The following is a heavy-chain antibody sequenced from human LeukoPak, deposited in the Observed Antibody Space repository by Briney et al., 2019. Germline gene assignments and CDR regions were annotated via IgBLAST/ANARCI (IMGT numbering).Heavy chain of an antibody. V-gene: IGHV3-23*01. CDR3: AKASWSYSSGWYDY. J-gene: IGHJ4*02. CDR2: ISGSGGST. CDR1: GFTFSSYA. Sequence: SGGSLRLSCAASGFTFSSYAMSWVRQAPGKGLEWVSAISGSGGSTYYADSVKGRFTISRDNSKNTLYLQMNSLRAEDTAVYYCAKASWSYSSGWYDYWGQGTLVTVSS. D-gene: IGHD6-19*01.